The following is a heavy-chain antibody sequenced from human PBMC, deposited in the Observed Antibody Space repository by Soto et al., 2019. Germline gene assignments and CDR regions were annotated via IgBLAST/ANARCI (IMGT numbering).Heavy chain of an antibody. CDR1: GGTFSSYA. V-gene: IGHV1-69*13. CDR2: IIPIFGTA. J-gene: IGHJ3*02. CDR3: ARDLTDYYGTRAFAI. Sequence: SVKVSCKASGGTFSSYAISWVRQAPGQGLEWMGGIIPIFGTANYAQKFQGRVTITADESTSTAYMELSSLRSEDTAVYYCARDLTDYYGTRAFAIWGQGTMVTVSS. D-gene: IGHD3-10*01.